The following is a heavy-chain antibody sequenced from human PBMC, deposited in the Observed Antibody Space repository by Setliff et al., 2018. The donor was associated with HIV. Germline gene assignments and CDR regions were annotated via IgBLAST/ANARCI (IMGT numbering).Heavy chain of an antibody. CDR3: ATDPGYSSTWYSESFQH. V-gene: IGHV1-24*01. CDR2: FDPEDGET. CDR1: GYTLTELS. J-gene: IGHJ1*01. D-gene: IGHD6-13*01. Sequence: RASVKVSCKLSGYTLTELSIHWVRQAPGKGLEWMANFDPEDGETFYAQKFQGRLTMTEDTSTDTAYMELSSLRSDDTAMYYCATDPGYSSTWYSESFQHWGQGTVVTVSS.